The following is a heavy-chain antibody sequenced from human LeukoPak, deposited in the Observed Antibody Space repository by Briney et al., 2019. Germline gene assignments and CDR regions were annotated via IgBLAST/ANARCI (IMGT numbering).Heavy chain of an antibody. V-gene: IGHV3-64*01. CDR2: ISSNGGST. J-gene: IGHJ6*02. CDR1: GFTFSSYA. Sequence: GGSLRLSCAASGFTFSSYAMHWVRQAPGKGLEYVSAISSNGGSTYYANSVKGRFTISRDNSKNTLYLQMGSLRAEDMAVYYCARDRSYYYYYGMDVWGQGTTVTVS. CDR3: ARDRSYYYYYGMDV.